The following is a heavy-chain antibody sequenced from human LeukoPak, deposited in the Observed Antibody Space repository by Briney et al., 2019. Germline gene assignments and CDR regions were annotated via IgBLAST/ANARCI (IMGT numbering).Heavy chain of an antibody. D-gene: IGHD6-19*01. CDR1: GFTFSSYA. J-gene: IGHJ6*02. Sequence: GGSLRLSCAASGFTFSSYAMHWVRQAPGKGLEWVAVISYDGSNKYYADSVKGRFTISRDNSKNTLYLQMNRLRVEDTAVYYCAKDSGSGWYQYGMDVWGQGTTVTVSS. CDR2: ISYDGSNK. CDR3: AKDSGSGWYQYGMDV. V-gene: IGHV3-30*04.